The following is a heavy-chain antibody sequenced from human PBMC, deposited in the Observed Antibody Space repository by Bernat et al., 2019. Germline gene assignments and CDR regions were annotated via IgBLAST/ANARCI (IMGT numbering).Heavy chain of an antibody. V-gene: IGHV1-2*04. CDR2: INPNSGGT. Sequence: QVQLVQSGAEVKKPGASVKVSCKASGYTFTGYYMHWVRQAPGQGLEWMGWINPNSGGTNYAQKFQGWVTMTRDTSISTAYMELGRLRSADTAVYYCARDKGFGEFSRGATFDYWGQGTLVTVSS. D-gene: IGHD3-10*01. CDR3: ARDKGFGEFSRGATFDY. J-gene: IGHJ4*02. CDR1: GYTFTGYY.